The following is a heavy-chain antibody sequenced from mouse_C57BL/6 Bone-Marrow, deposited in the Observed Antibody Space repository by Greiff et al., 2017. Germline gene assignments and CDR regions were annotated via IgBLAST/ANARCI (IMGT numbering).Heavy chain of an antibody. J-gene: IGHJ3*01. Sequence: VQLQQSGAELVRPGASVTLSCKASGYTFTDYEMHWVKQTPVHGLEWIGAIVPETGGTAYNQKFKGKAILTADKSSSTAYMELRSLTSEDSAVYDCERGYYYAWFAYWGQGTLVTVSA. CDR3: ERGYYYAWFAY. CDR2: IVPETGGT. D-gene: IGHD1-1*02. CDR1: GYTFTDYE. V-gene: IGHV1-15*01.